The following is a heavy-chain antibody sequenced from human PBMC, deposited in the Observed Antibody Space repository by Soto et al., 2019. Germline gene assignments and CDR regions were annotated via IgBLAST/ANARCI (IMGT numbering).Heavy chain of an antibody. D-gene: IGHD4-17*01. V-gene: IGHV4-34*01. CDR1: GGSFSGYY. CDR3: ARGTVTRYFDY. CDR2: INHSGST. Sequence: QVQLQQWGAGLLKPSETLSLTCAVYGGSFSGYYWSWIRQPPGKGLEWIGEINHSGSTNHNPSLKSRVTISVDTSKNQFSLKLSSVTAADTAVYYCARGTVTRYFDYWGQGTLVTVSS. J-gene: IGHJ4*02.